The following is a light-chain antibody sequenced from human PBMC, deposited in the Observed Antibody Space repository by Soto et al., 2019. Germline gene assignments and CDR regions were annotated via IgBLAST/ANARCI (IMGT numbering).Light chain of an antibody. CDR2: EVS. CDR1: SSDVGSYNL. Sequence: QSALTQPASVSGSPGQSITIACTGTSSDVGSYNLVSWYQQDPGKAPKLMIFEVSKRPSGVSNRFSGSKSGNTAFLTISGIQAEDEADYYCCSYRNSRTNGVFGGGTKLTVL. J-gene: IGLJ3*02. CDR3: CSYRNSRTNGV. V-gene: IGLV2-23*02.